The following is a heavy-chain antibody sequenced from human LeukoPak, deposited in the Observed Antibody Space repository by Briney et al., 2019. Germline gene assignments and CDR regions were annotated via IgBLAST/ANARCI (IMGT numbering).Heavy chain of an antibody. J-gene: IGHJ4*02. CDR3: ARGMTNPFDY. CDR1: GFTFSSYA. D-gene: IGHD4-11*01. Sequence: GGSLRLSCAASGFTFSSYAMHWVRQAPGKGLEWVAVISYDGSNKYYADSVKGRFTISRDNSKNTLYLQVNSLRAEDTAVYYCARGMTNPFDYWGQGTLVTVSS. V-gene: IGHV3-30-3*01. CDR2: ISYDGSNK.